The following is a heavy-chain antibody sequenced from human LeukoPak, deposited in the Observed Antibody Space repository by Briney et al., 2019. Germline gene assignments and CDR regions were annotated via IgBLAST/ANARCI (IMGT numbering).Heavy chain of an antibody. CDR1: GFTFSSYG. J-gene: IGHJ4*02. CDR3: ARSYGDYAPCPDY. Sequence: GRSLRLSCAASGFTFSSYGMLWVRQAPGKGLEWVAVIWYDGSNKYYADSVKGRFTISRDNSKNTLYLQMNSLRAGDTALYYCARSYGDYAPCPDYWGQGTLVTVSS. D-gene: IGHD4-17*01. V-gene: IGHV3-33*01. CDR2: IWYDGSNK.